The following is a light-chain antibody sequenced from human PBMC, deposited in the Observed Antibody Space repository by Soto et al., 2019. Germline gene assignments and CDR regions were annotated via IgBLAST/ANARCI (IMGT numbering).Light chain of an antibody. CDR1: SSDIGDYNY. J-gene: IGLJ2*01. CDR2: EVT. CDR3: SSYTTTSTLGV. Sequence: SALTQPASVSGSPGQSITISCTGTSSDIGDYNYVSWFQQHPGKAPKLIIFEVTNRPSGVSNRFSGSKSANTASLTISGLQAEDEADYYCSSYTTTSTLGVFGGGTKVTVL. V-gene: IGLV2-14*01.